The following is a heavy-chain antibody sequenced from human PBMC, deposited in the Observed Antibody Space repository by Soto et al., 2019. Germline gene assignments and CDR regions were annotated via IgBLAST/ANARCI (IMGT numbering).Heavy chain of an antibody. CDR2: ISWDGSRA. CDR1: GFTFDDYA. V-gene: IGHV3-9*01. J-gene: IGHJ4*02. CDR3: AKDIGGPDYGDYGFDS. Sequence: EVQLVESGGGLVQPGRSLRLSCASSGFTFDDYAMHWVRQLPGKGLEWVSGISWDGSRAGYADSVKGRFTISRDNARNSLYLQINSLRPEDTALYYCAKDIGGPDYGDYGFDSWGQGTLITVSS. D-gene: IGHD4-17*01.